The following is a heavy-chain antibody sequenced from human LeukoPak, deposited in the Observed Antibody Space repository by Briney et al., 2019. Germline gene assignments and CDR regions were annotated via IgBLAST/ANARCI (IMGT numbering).Heavy chain of an antibody. V-gene: IGHV3-30*04. D-gene: IGHD2-2*01. J-gene: IGHJ4*02. Sequence: QSGGSLRLSCAASGFTFSSYAMHWVRQAPGKGLEWVAVISYDGSNKYYADSVKGRFTISRDNSKNTLYLQMNSLRAEDTAVYYCAKDRFDVPIDYWGQGTLVTVSS. CDR3: AKDRFDVPIDY. CDR2: ISYDGSNK. CDR1: GFTFSSYA.